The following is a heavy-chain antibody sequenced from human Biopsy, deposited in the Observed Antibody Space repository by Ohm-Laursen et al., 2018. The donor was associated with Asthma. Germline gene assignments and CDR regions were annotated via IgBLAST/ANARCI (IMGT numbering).Heavy chain of an antibody. V-gene: IGHV4-34*01. CDR2: SDHRGNT. J-gene: IGHJ6*02. D-gene: IGHD3-3*01. CDR1: GLSSSAYY. CDR3: ARGPEWSGLDI. Sequence: SETLSLTCSMYGLSSSAYYWTWIRQTPGKGLEWIGESDHRGNTNTNATFKSRVTISKAKSANEFSLKMKSVTAADTAIYYCARGPEWSGLDIWGQGTTVTVSS.